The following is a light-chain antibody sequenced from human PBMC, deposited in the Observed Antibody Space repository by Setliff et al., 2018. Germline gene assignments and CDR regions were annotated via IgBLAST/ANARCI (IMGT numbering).Light chain of an antibody. CDR1: QDINSA. CDR2: GGS. V-gene: IGKV1-13*02. Sequence: AIQLTQSPSSLSASVGDRVTITCRASQDINSAVAWYQQKPGKPPQVLMYGGSNLQSGVPARFSGSGSGTDFTLTINSVQPEDFATYYCQQFKSSPLTFGGGTKVDIK. CDR3: QQFKSSPLT. J-gene: IGKJ4*01.